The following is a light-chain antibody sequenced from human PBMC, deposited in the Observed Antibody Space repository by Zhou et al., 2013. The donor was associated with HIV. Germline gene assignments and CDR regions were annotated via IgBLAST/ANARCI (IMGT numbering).Light chain of an antibody. Sequence: DIQMTQSPSSVSASVGDRVTITCRASQGISSWLAWYQQKSGQAPRLLIDGASKRATGIPDRFSGSGSGTDFTLTISSLEPEDFAMYYCQQYGNSSVTFGQGTKVESK. CDR2: GAS. CDR1: QGISSW. V-gene: IGKV1-12*01. J-gene: IGKJ1*01. CDR3: QQYGNSSVT.